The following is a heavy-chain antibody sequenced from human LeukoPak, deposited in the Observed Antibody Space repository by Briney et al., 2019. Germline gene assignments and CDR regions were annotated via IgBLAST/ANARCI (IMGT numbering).Heavy chain of an antibody. CDR1: GGSISSSSYY. Sequence: SETLSLTCTVSGGSISSSSYYWGWIRQPPGKGLEWIGSIYYSGSTYYNPSLKSRVTISVDTSKNQFSLKLSSVTAADTAVYYCARVGSRSGYSYFQHWGQGTLVTVSS. V-gene: IGHV4-39*07. CDR3: ARVGSRSGYSYFQH. J-gene: IGHJ1*01. D-gene: IGHD3-22*01. CDR2: IYYSGST.